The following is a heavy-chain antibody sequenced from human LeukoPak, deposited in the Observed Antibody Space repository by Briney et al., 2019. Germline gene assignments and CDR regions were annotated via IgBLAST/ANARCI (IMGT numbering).Heavy chain of an antibody. V-gene: IGHV4-39*07. J-gene: IGHJ4*02. D-gene: IGHD6-13*01. CDR3: ARDDAIAAAGTGY. CDR2: IYYSGST. CDR1: GGSISSSSDY. Sequence: SETLSLTCTVSGGSISSSSDYWGWIRQPPGKALAWIGSIYYSGSTYYNPSLKSRVTISVDTSKNQFSLKLSSVTAADTAVYYCARDDAIAAAGTGYWGQGTLVTVSS.